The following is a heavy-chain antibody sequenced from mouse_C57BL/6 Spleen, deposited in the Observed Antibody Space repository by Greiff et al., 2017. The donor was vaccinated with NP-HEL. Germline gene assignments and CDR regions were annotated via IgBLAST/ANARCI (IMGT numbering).Heavy chain of an antibody. J-gene: IGHJ2*01. CDR2: IYPGSGNT. CDR3: AVYYYGSSYAYFDY. V-gene: IGHV1-76*01. D-gene: IGHD1-1*01. CDR1: GYTFTDYY. Sequence: VQLQQSGAELVRPGASVKLSCKASGYTFTDYYINWVKQRPGQGLEWIARIYPGSGNTYYNEKFKGKATLTAEKSSSTAYMQLSSLTSEDSAVYFGAVYYYGSSYAYFDYWGQGTTLTVSS.